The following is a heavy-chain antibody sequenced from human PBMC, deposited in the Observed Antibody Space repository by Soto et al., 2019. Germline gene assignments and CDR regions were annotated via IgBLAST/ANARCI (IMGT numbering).Heavy chain of an antibody. CDR2: ISSSSSTI. Sequence: EVQLVESGGGLVQPGGSLRLSCAASGFTFSSDSMNWVRQAPGKGLEWVSYISSSSSTIYYADSVKGRFTISRDNAKNSLSRKMNSLGDEDTAVYYCAGENDSVWGSYRLNWFDPWGQGTLVTVCS. D-gene: IGHD3-16*02. CDR1: GFTFSSDS. V-gene: IGHV3-48*02. J-gene: IGHJ5*02. CDR3: AGENDSVWGSYRLNWFDP.